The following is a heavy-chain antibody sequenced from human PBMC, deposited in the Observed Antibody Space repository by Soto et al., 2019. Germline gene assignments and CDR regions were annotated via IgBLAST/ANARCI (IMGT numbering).Heavy chain of an antibody. CDR1: GFTFNNYA. D-gene: IGHD6-19*01. J-gene: IGHJ4*02. CDR2: ISGSGSST. Sequence: GGSLRLSCEASGFTFNNYAMTWVRQTPGKGLQWVSTISGSGSSTFYADSVRGRSTISRDNSKDTLYLQMNSLKAEDTALYYCAKEKIASTVADFFDYWGQGTLVTVSS. CDR3: AKEKIASTVADFFDY. V-gene: IGHV3-23*01.